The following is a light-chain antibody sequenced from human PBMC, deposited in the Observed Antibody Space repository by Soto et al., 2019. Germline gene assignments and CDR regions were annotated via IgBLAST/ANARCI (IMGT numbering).Light chain of an antibody. V-gene: IGKV3-15*01. CDR2: GAS. J-gene: IGKJ3*01. Sequence: EIVMTQSPATLSVSPGERATLSCRASQSVSSNLAWYQQKPGQAPRLLIYGASTRSTVIPARFSGSGSGTEFTLTISSLQSEDLAVYYCQQYSNWPITFGPGTKVYIK. CDR1: QSVSSN. CDR3: QQYSNWPIT.